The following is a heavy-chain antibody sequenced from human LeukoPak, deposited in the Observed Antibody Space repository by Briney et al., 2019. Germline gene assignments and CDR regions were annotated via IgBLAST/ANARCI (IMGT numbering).Heavy chain of an antibody. V-gene: IGHV4-34*01. CDR1: GGSFSGYY. CDR2: INHSGST. CDR3: ARVAMYEFFFDY. D-gene: IGHD2-8*01. Sequence: SETLSLTCAVYGGSFSGYYWSWIRQPPGKGLEWIGEINHSGSTNYNPSLKSRVTISVDTSKNQFSLKLSSVSAADTAVYYCARVAMYEFFFDYWGQGTLVTVSS. J-gene: IGHJ4*02.